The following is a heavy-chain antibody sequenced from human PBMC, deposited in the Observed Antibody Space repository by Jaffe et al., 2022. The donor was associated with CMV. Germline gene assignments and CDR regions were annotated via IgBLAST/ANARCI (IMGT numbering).Heavy chain of an antibody. CDR2: INSDGSST. J-gene: IGHJ6*02. V-gene: IGHV3-74*01. Sequence: EVQLVESGGGLVQPGGSLRLSCAASGFTFSSYWMHWVRQAPGKGLVWVSRINSDGSSTSYADSVKGRFTISRDNAKNTLYLQMNSLRAEDTAVYYCARGGSSGWYNYYYGMDVWGQGTTVTVSS. CDR3: ARGGSSGWYNYYYGMDV. CDR1: GFTFSSYW. D-gene: IGHD6-19*01.